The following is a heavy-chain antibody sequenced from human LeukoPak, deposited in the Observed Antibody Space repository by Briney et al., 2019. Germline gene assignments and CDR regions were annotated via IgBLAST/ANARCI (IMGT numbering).Heavy chain of an antibody. V-gene: IGHV3-7*01. J-gene: IGHJ5*02. CDR2: IKQDGNEK. Sequence: GGSLRLSCAASGLTFSSYWMSWVRQAPGKGLEWVANIKQDGNEKYYVNSVKGRFTISRDNAKTSLYLQMNNLRAEDTAVYYCARDSSGYDYDWFDPWGQGTLVTVSS. D-gene: IGHD5-12*01. CDR3: ARDSSGYDYDWFDP. CDR1: GLTFSSYW.